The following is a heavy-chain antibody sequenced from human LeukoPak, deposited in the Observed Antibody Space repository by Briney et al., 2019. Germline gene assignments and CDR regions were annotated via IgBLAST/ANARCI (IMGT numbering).Heavy chain of an antibody. D-gene: IGHD1-26*01. CDR1: GFTFSSYA. V-gene: IGHV3-23*01. J-gene: IGHJ4*02. Sequence: PGGSLRLSCAASGFTFSSYAMSWVRQAPGKGLEWVSAISAGGGSTYYADFVKGRFTIPRDNSKNTLYLQMNSLRAEDTAVYYCAKDRVGAYPDYFDYWGQGTLVTVSS. CDR2: ISAGGGST. CDR3: AKDRVGAYPDYFDY.